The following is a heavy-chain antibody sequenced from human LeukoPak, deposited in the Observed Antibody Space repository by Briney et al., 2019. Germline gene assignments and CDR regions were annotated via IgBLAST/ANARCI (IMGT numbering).Heavy chain of an antibody. Sequence: SETLSLTCAVYGGSFSGYYWSWIRQPPGKGLEWIGEINHSGSTNYNPSLKSRVTISVDTSKNQFSLKLSSVTAADTAVYYCARSKVVTRVRNWYFDLWGRGTLITVSS. CDR1: GGSFSGYY. V-gene: IGHV4-34*01. J-gene: IGHJ2*01. CDR2: INHSGST. CDR3: ARSKVVTRVRNWYFDL. D-gene: IGHD4-11*01.